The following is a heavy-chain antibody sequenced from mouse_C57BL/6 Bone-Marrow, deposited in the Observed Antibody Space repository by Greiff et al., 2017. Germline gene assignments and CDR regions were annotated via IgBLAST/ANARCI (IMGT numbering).Heavy chain of an antibody. J-gene: IGHJ3*01. D-gene: IGHD1-3*01. CDR3: TRDKGPGWVAY. V-gene: IGHV5-9-1*02. CDR2: ISSGGDYI. Sequence: EVKVVESGEGLVKPGGSLKLSCAASGFTFSSYAMSWVRQTPEKRLEWVAYISSGGDYIYYADTVKGRFTISRDNARNTLYLQMSSLKSEDTAMYYCTRDKGPGWVAYWGQGTMVTVSA. CDR1: GFTFSSYA.